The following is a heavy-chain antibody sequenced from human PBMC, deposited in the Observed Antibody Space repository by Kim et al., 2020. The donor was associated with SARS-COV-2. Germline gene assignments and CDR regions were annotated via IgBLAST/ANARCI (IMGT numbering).Heavy chain of an antibody. J-gene: IGHJ6*02. CDR2: IDWDDDK. Sequence: SGPTLVNPTQTLTLTCTFSGFSLSTSGMCVSWIRQPPGKALEWLARIDWDDDKYYSTSLKTRLTISKDTSKNQVVLTMTNMDPVDTATYYCARSGSRYYYYGMDVWGQGTTVTVSS. CDR3: ARSGSRYYYYGMDV. V-gene: IGHV2-70*11. D-gene: IGHD2-15*01. CDR1: GFSLSTSGMC.